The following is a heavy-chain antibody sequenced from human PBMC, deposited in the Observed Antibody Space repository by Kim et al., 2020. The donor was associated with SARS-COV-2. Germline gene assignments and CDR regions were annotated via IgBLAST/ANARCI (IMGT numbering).Heavy chain of an antibody. CDR2: T. Sequence: TNYNPSLKSRVTISVDTSKNQFSLKLSAVTAADTAVYYCASGSYGGVFDYWGQGTLVTVSS. J-gene: IGHJ4*02. V-gene: IGHV4-4*09. D-gene: IGHD1-26*01. CDR3: ASGSYGGVFDY.